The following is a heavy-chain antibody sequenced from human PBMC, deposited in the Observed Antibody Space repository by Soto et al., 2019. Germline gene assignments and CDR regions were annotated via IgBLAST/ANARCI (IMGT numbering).Heavy chain of an antibody. J-gene: IGHJ4*02. V-gene: IGHV3-15*01. D-gene: IGHD1-26*01. CDR3: ATEGGYPGSNCYWAY. CDR2: IKGSHAGGTT. CDR1: GFTFTKAY. Sequence: EVQLVESGGGLVEPGGSIRLSCVASGFTFTKAYMTWVRQAPGKGLEWVGRIKGSHAGGTTDYATSVKGRFTISRDDSKNTLYLQMNSLKTEDTSVYYCATEGGYPGSNCYWAYWGQGTLVTVSS.